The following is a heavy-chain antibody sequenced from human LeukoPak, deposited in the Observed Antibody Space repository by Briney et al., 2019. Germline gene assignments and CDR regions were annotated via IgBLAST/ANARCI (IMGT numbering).Heavy chain of an antibody. CDR2: IANDGKDK. Sequence: LPGRSLRLSCAASGFSFSNYPMHWVRQAPGKGLEWVAVIANDGKDKHNADSVKGRFTISRDNPKNTLYLQMNSLRAEDTAMYYCARDLTIAAANYYFDNWGQGTLVTVSS. D-gene: IGHD6-13*01. CDR3: ARDLTIAAANYYFDN. J-gene: IGHJ4*02. CDR1: GFSFSNYP. V-gene: IGHV3-30*04.